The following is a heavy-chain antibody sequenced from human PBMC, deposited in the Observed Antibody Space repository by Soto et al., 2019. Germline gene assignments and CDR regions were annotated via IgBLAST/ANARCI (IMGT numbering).Heavy chain of an antibody. CDR3: AKDLGYSSGWDY. Sequence: PGGSLRLSCAASGFTFRDYVMHWVRQAPGKGLEWVAVIRNDGSNKYYADSVKGRFTISRDNSKNTLYLQMNSLRAEDTAVYYCAKDLGYSSGWDYWGQGTLVTVSS. J-gene: IGHJ4*02. CDR1: GFTFRDYV. D-gene: IGHD6-19*01. CDR2: IRNDGSNK. V-gene: IGHV3-30*18.